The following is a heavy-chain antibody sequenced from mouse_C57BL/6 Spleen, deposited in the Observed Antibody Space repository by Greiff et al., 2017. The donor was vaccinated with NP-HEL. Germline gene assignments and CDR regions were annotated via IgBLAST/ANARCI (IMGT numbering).Heavy chain of an antibody. CDR1: GYTFTSYW. CDR2: IDPSDSYT. CDR3: ARFPYGNYGGYYFDY. Sequence: QVQLQQPGAELVKPGASVKLSCKASGYTFTSYWMQWVKQRPGQGLEWIGEIDPSDSYTNYNQKFKGKATLTVDTSSSTAYMQLSSLTSEDSAVYYCARFPYGNYGGYYFDYWGQGTTLTVSS. D-gene: IGHD2-1*01. J-gene: IGHJ2*01. V-gene: IGHV1-50*01.